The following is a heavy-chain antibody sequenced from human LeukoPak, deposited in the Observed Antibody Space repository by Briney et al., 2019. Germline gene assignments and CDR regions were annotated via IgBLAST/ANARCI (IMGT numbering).Heavy chain of an antibody. CDR1: GYTFTSYA. J-gene: IGHJ4*02. V-gene: IGHV1-3*01. CDR2: INAGNGNT. CDR3: ARAGGSGSGYSSSWYYDY. D-gene: IGHD6-13*01. Sequence: ASVKVSCKASGYTFTSYAMHWVRQAPGQRLEWMGWINAGNGNTKYSQKFQGRVTITRDTSASTAYMELSSLRSEDTAVYYCARAGGSGSGYSSSWYYDYWGQGTLVTVSS.